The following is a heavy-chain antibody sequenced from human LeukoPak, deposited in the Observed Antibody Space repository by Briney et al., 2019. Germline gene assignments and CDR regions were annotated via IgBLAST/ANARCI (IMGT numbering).Heavy chain of an antibody. CDR2: ISWNSGSI. Sequence: GGSLRLSCAASGFTFDDYAMHWVRQAPGKGLEWVSGISWNSGSIGYADSVKGRFTISRDNAKNSLYLQMNSLRAEDTALYYCAKDIGPYYEAASFDYWGQGTLVTVSS. CDR1: GFTFDDYA. J-gene: IGHJ4*02. V-gene: IGHV3-9*01. D-gene: IGHD3-22*01. CDR3: AKDIGPYYEAASFDY.